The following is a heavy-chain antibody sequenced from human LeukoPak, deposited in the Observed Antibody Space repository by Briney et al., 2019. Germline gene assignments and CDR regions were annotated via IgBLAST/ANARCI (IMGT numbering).Heavy chain of an antibody. CDR1: GFTFSSYA. D-gene: IGHD1-1*01. Sequence: PGGSLRLSCAASGFTFSSYAMSWVRRAPGKGLEWVSAISGSGGSTYYADSVKGRFTISRDNSKNTLYLQMNSVRAEDTAVYYCAKTLDRYYYYGMDVWGQGTTVTVSS. CDR2: ISGSGGST. V-gene: IGHV3-23*01. J-gene: IGHJ6*02. CDR3: AKTLDRYYYYGMDV.